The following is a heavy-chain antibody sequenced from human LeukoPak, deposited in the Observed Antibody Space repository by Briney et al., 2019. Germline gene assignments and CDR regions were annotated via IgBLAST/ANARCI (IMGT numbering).Heavy chain of an antibody. CDR3: ASNSGSGSYYNY. V-gene: IGHV4-39*01. CDR2: IYYSGST. D-gene: IGHD3-10*01. CDR1: GGSISSSSYY. Sequence: PSETLSLTCTVSGGSISSSSYYWGWIRQPPGKGLEWIGSIYYSGSTYYNPSLKSRVTISVDTSKNQFSLKLSSVTAADTAVYYCASNSGSGSYYNYRGQGTLVTVSS. J-gene: IGHJ4*02.